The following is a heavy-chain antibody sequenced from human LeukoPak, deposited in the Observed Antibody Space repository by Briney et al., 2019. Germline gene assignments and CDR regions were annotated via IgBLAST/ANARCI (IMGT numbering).Heavy chain of an antibody. CDR2: IYYSGST. CDR1: GGFISSNSYY. Sequence: PSETLSLTCIVSGGFISSNSYYWGWIRQPPEKGLEWIGSIYYSGSTYYNPSLKSRVTISVDTSKNQFSLKLSSVTAADTAVYYCARGTPMVTLLSDYYYYMDVWGKGTTVTISS. D-gene: IGHD4-23*01. CDR3: ARGTPMVTLLSDYYYYMDV. V-gene: IGHV4-39*07. J-gene: IGHJ6*03.